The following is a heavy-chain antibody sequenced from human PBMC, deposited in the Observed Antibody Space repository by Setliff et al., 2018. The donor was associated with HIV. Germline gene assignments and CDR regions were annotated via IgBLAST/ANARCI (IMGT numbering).Heavy chain of an antibody. CDR1: GFNFSNYA. D-gene: IGHD4-17*01. CDR2: ISYDGSNK. Sequence: GSLRLSCAASGFNFSNYAMAWVRQAPGKGLERVAVISYDGSNKYYADSVKGRYTISRDNSRYTLYLQMNSLRAEDTAVYYCARPAVTTYDAFDIWGQGTRVTVSS. CDR3: ARPAVTTYDAFDI. J-gene: IGHJ3*02. V-gene: IGHV3-30*04.